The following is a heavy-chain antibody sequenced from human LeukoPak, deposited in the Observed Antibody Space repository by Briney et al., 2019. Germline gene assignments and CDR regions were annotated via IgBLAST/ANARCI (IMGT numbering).Heavy chain of an antibody. V-gene: IGHV3-74*01. D-gene: IGHD1-26*01. CDR2: INGDGTST. CDR1: GFTFSSYW. CDR3: ARVGAVGVTLAFDI. Sequence: GGSLRLSCAASGFTFSSYWMHWVRQAPGKGLVWVSRINGDGTSTSYADSVKGRFTISRDNAKNTLYLQMNSLRAEDTAMYYCARVGAVGVTLAFDIWGLGTVVTVSS. J-gene: IGHJ3*02.